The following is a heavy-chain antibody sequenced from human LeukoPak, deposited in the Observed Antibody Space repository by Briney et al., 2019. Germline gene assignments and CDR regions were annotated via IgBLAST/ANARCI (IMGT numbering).Heavy chain of an antibody. CDR3: ARLVGAGFDY. J-gene: IGHJ4*02. CDR2: IYDSGST. D-gene: IGHD1-26*01. Sequence: SETLSLTCTVSGGSISSSSYYWGWIRQPPGKGLEWIGSIYDSGSTYNNPPLKSRVTISVGTSKNQFSLMLRSVTAADTAVYYCARLVGAGFDYWGQGTLVTVSS. V-gene: IGHV4-39*07. CDR1: GGSISSSSYY.